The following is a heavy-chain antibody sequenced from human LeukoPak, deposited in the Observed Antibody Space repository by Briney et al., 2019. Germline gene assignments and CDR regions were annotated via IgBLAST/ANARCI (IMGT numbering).Heavy chain of an antibody. V-gene: IGHV3-48*04. CDR1: GFTFSTYN. CDR2: VSSGGGTI. J-gene: IGHJ4*02. D-gene: IGHD3-10*01. Sequence: GGSLRLSCAASGFTFSTYNMNWVRQTPGKGLEWLSYVSSGGGTIYYADSVKGRFTISRDNAKNSLYLQMNSLRAEDTAVYYCARGITMVRGVIDYWGQGTLVTVSS. CDR3: ARGITMVRGVIDY.